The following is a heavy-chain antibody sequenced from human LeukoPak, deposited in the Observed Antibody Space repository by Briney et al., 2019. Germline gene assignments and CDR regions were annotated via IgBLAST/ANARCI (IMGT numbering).Heavy chain of an antibody. V-gene: IGHV4-34*01. CDR3: ARNQCSGGSCYVNY. J-gene: IGHJ4*02. Sequence: SETLSLTCTVSGGSISSYYWSWIRQPPGKGLEWIGEINHSGSTNYNPSLKSRVTISVDTSKNQFSLKLSSVTAADTAVYYCARNQCSGGSCYVNYWGQGTLVTVSS. D-gene: IGHD2-15*01. CDR1: GGSISSYY. CDR2: INHSGST.